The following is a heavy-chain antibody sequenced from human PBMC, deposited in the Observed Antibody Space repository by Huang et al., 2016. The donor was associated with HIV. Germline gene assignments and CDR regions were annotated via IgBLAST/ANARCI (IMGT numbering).Heavy chain of an antibody. D-gene: IGHD6-13*01. CDR1: GFTFRNHW. Sequence: EVQLVESGGGLVQPGGSLRLSCAASGFTFRNHWMHWVRQAPGKGLEWVSRINSDGSGTSHADSVKGRFTISRDNAQNTVHLHMNSLRAEDTAVYFCAKNPSITAVDSDYYYYYMDVWGKGTTVTVS. CDR3: AKNPSITAVDSDYYYYYMDV. V-gene: IGHV3-74*01. J-gene: IGHJ6*03. CDR2: INSDGSGT.